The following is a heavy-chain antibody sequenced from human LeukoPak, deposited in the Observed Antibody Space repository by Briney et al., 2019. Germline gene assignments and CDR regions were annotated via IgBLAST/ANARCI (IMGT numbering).Heavy chain of an antibody. CDR2: ISAYNGDT. CDR1: GYIFTNYG. Sequence: ASLKVSCKASGYIFTNYGLIWVRQAPRQGLEWMGWISAYNGDTKYGQKFQGRVTMTTDKTTTTAHMELRNVRSDDTAVYYCARSHSGSLRAPFDYWGQGTLVTVSS. J-gene: IGHJ4*02. D-gene: IGHD3-22*01. CDR3: ARSHSGSLRAPFDY. V-gene: IGHV1-18*01.